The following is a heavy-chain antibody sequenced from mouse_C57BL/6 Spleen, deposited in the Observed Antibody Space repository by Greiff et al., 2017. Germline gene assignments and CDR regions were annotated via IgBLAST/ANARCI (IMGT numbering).Heavy chain of an antibody. J-gene: IGHJ2*01. V-gene: IGHV1-61*01. CDR3: AREVGLLLFDY. CDR1: GYTFTSYW. CDR2: IYPSDSET. D-gene: IGHD2-10*01. Sequence: VQLQQPGAELVRPGSSVKLSCKASGYTFTSYWMDWVKQRPGQGLEWIGNIYPSDSETHYNQKFKDKATLTVDKSSSTAYMQLSSLTSEDSAVYYCAREVGLLLFDYWGQGTTLTVSS.